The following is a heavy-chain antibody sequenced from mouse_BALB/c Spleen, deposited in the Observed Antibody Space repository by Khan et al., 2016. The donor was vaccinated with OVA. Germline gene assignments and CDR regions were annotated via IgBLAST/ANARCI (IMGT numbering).Heavy chain of an antibody. D-gene: IGHD2-2*01. V-gene: IGHV1S135*01. CDR3: ARHGYVAWFAY. J-gene: IGHJ3*01. Sequence: EVQLQQSGPELMKPGASVKISCKASGYSFTSYYIHWVKQSHGKSLEWIGYIDPFNGGTSYNPKFKGKATLTVDKSSSTAYMHPSSLTSDDSAVYYCARHGYVAWFAYWGQGTLVTVSA. CDR1: GYSFTSYY. CDR2: IDPFNGGT.